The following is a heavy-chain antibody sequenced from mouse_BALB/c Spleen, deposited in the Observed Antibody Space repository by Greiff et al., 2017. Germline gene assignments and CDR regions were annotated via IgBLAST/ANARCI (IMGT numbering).Heavy chain of an antibody. J-gene: IGHJ3*01. Sequence: EVKLVESGGGLVQPGGSMKLSCVASGFTFSNYWMNWVRQSPEKGLEWVAEIRLKSNNYATHYAESVKGRFTISRDDSKSSVYLQMNNLRAEDTGIYYCTLIYDGSPFAYWGQGTLVTVSA. CDR1: GFTFSNYW. D-gene: IGHD2-3*01. CDR2: IRLKSNNYAT. CDR3: TLIYDGSPFAY. V-gene: IGHV6-6*02.